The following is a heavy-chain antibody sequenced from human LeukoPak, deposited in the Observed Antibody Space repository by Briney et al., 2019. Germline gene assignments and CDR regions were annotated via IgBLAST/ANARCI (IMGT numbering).Heavy chain of an antibody. CDR1: GGSMSGRC. D-gene: IGHD3-22*01. V-gene: IGHV4-39*01. Sequence: PSETLSLTCAVYGGSMSGRCWKWIRQPPGKGLEWLGSIYYSGSTYYNPSLKSRVTISVDTSKNQFSLNLYSVTAADTAVFYCARSYYYDYRQIDYWGQGTLVTVSS. CDR3: ARSYYYDYRQIDY. CDR2: IYYSGST. J-gene: IGHJ4*02.